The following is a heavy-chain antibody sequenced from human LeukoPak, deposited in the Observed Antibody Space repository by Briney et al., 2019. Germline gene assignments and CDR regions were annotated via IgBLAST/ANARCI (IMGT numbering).Heavy chain of an antibody. CDR3: ARDSDCTNGVCYFDY. CDR2: IWYDGSKK. Sequence: GGSLGLSCAASGFTFSSYGMHWVRQAPGKGLEWVAVIWYDGSKKYYEDSVKGRFTISRDNSKNTLYLQMNSLRAEDMAVYYCARDSDCTNGVCYFDYWGQGTLVTVSS. D-gene: IGHD2-8*01. V-gene: IGHV3-33*01. CDR1: GFTFSSYG. J-gene: IGHJ4*02.